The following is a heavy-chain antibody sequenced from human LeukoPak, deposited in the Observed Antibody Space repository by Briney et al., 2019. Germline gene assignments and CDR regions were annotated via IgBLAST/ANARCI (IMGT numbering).Heavy chain of an antibody. V-gene: IGHV1-69*05. CDR3: ARSFRRARDGYKD. J-gene: IGHJ4*02. D-gene: IGHD5-24*01. CDR1: GGTFSSYA. CDR2: IIPIFGTA. Sequence: SVKVSCKASGGTFSSYAISWVGQAPGQGLEWMGGIIPIFGTANYAQKFQGRVTITTDESTSTAYMELSSLRSEDTAVYYCARSFRRARDGYKDWGQGTLVTVSS.